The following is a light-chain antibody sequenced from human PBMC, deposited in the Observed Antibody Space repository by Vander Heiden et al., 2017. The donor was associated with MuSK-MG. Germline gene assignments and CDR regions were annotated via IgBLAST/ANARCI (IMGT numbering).Light chain of an antibody. CDR2: WAS. CDR3: QKDYTTHT. V-gene: IGKV4-1*01. CDR1: QSVLYSSNNNNF. Sequence: IAMTPSPISLAVSPGATATSNCKSSQSVLYSSNNNNFLAWYQKKPGPPHKLIISWASTRECGVPDRFSSSGSGTDFTITISSLQAEDVTVYYCQKDYTTHTFGGGTKVEIK. J-gene: IGKJ4*01.